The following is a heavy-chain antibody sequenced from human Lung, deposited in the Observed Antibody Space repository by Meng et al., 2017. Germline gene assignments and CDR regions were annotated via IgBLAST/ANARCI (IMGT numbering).Heavy chain of an antibody. V-gene: IGHV3-21*01. CDR2: ISSSPT. Sequence: EVQLVESGGGLFKPGGSLRLSCAASGFTFSSYSMNWVRQAPGKGLEWVSSISSSPTYADSVKGRFTISRDNAENSLYLQMNSLRVEDTAVYFCARGRVVVSATPSDYWGQGTLVTVSS. CDR3: ARGRVVVSATPSDY. CDR1: GFTFSSYS. J-gene: IGHJ4*02. D-gene: IGHD2-15*01.